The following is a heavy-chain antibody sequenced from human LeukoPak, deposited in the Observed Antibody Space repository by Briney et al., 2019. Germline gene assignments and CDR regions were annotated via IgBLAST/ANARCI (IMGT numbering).Heavy chain of an antibody. Sequence: GASVKVSCKTSGYTFTEYLIHWVRQAPGQGLEWMGTINPQGDITNYAQRFQGRITLTEDTSTSTVYMELSSLTSEDTAVYYCARPSYCVADNCGYWLDPWGPGPLVTVSS. CDR1: GYTFTEYL. V-gene: IGHV1-46*01. J-gene: IGHJ5*02. D-gene: IGHD2-21*01. CDR2: INPQGDIT. CDR3: ARPSYCVADNCGYWLDP.